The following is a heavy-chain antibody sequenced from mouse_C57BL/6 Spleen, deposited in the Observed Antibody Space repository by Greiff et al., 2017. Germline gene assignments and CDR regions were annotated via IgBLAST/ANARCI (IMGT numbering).Heavy chain of an antibody. CDR2: IHPSDSDT. CDR3: AMGLLKEGYYFDY. Sequence: QVQLQQSGAELVKPGASVKVFCKASGYTFTSYWMHWVKQRPGQGLEWIGRIHPSDSDTNYNQKFKGKATLTVDKSSSTAYMQLSSLTSEDSAVYYCAMGLLKEGYYFDYWGQGTTLTVSS. D-gene: IGHD2-10*01. CDR1: GYTFTSYW. J-gene: IGHJ2*01. V-gene: IGHV1-74*01.